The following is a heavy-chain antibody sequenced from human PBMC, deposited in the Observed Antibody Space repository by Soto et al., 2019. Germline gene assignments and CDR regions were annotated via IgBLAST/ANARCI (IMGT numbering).Heavy chain of an antibody. D-gene: IGHD2-21*02. Sequence: QVQLQESGPGLVRPSQTLSLTCTVSGGSISTDHYHWTWIRQAPGKRLEWIGYIHYSGSIQFNPSLQSRVSMSVDTSKNLFSLRLSSVTAADTAVYFCAREDDGGDRDYYGLDVWGQGTTVTVSS. V-gene: IGHV4-30-4*01. CDR2: IHYSGSI. CDR3: AREDDGGDRDYYGLDV. J-gene: IGHJ6*02. CDR1: GGSISTDHYH.